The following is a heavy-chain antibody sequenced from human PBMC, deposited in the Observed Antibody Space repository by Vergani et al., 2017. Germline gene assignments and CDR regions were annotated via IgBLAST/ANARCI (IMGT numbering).Heavy chain of an antibody. D-gene: IGHD1-26*01. J-gene: IGHJ4*03. CDR1: GDSISSGNYY. V-gene: IGHV4-61*02. CDR2: IYSSGST. CDR3: ARGTFLHAFDN. Sequence: QVQLQESGPGLLKPSQTLSLTCSVAGDSISSGNYYWNWIWQPAGKGLEWMGRIYSSGSTSYNPSIKSRITMSLDTSKNQFSLSLSSVTAADTAVYYCARGTFLHAFDNWGQGTTVTVSS.